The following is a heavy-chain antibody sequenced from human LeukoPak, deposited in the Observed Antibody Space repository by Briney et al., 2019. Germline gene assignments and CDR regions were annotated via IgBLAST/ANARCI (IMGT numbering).Heavy chain of an antibody. CDR1: GFTFSDTW. CDR2: IYPNGNT. Sequence: GGSLRLSCAAFGFTFSDTWMTWVRQAPGKGLEWVSMIYPNGNTFYTDSVKGRFTISRDNSKNTLDLQMNSLRAEDTAVYYCARRGHGYGSPFDYWGQGTLVTVSS. V-gene: IGHV3-66*04. J-gene: IGHJ4*02. D-gene: IGHD5-18*01. CDR3: ARRGHGYGSPFDY.